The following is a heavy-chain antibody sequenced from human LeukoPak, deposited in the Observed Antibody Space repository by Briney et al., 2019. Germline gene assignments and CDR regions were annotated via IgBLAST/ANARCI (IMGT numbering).Heavy chain of an antibody. J-gene: IGHJ3*01. D-gene: IGHD1-26*01. Sequence: PGGSLRLSCAASGFTFSSYAMSWVRQAPGKGLEWVSAISGSGGSTYYADSVKGRFTISRDNSKNTLYLQMNSLRAEDTAVYYCAKDRVMGRYSGSYGSWGQGTMVTVSS. CDR2: ISGSGGST. V-gene: IGHV3-23*01. CDR1: GFTFSSYA. CDR3: AKDRVMGRYSGSYGS.